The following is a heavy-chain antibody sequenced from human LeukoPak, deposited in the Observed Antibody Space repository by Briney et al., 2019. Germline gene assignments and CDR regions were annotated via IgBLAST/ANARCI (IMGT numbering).Heavy chain of an antibody. Sequence: QPGSSLRLSCAASGSTFDAYATHSVRPAPGKGLEWVSGISWNSGFVGYAESVKGRFTISRNNDKKSLDLQMDSLRAEDTALYFFVKDVSSTVYYYYGMDAWGQGTTVTVSS. D-gene: IGHD6-13*01. J-gene: IGHJ6*02. CDR1: GSTFDAYA. CDR3: VKDVSSTVYYYYGMDA. CDR2: ISWNSGFV. V-gene: IGHV3-9*01.